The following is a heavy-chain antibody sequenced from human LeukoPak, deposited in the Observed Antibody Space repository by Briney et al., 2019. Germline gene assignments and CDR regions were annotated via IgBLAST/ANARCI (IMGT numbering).Heavy chain of an antibody. CDR1: GYTFASYG. Sequence: GASVKVSCKVSGYTFASYGISWVRQAPGQGLEWMGWISAYSGDTNYAQKFQGRATMTTDTSTSTAYMELRSLSSDDTAVYYCARESGWWLRVLDYWGQGTLVTVSS. CDR3: ARESGWWLRVLDY. CDR2: ISAYSGDT. V-gene: IGHV1-18*01. J-gene: IGHJ4*02. D-gene: IGHD5-12*01.